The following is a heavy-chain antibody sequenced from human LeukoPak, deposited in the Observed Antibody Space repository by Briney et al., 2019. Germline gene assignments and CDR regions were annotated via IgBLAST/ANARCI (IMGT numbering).Heavy chain of an antibody. CDR3: ARHYDNSAYGFFQH. J-gene: IGHJ1*01. D-gene: IGHD3-22*01. CDR1: GVSLSSYY. V-gene: IGHV4-59*08. Sequence: SETLSLTCTVSGVSLSSYYWSWLRQPPGKGLEWVGYIYYSGSTNYNPSLKSRVTISIETSTNQFSLKLSSVTAADTAVYYCARHYDNSAYGFFQHWGQGTLVTASS. CDR2: IYYSGST.